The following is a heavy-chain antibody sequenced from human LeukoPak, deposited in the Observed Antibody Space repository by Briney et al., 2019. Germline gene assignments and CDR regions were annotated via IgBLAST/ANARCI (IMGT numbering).Heavy chain of an antibody. CDR1: GFTFSSYA. CDR3: AKVAYCGGDCYYDY. CDR2: ISGSGGST. D-gene: IGHD2-21*02. Sequence: SGGSLRLSRAASGFTFSSYAMSWVRQAPGKGLEWVSAISGSGGSTYYADSVKGRFTISRDNSKNTLYLQMNSLRAEDTAVYYCAKVAYCGGDCYYDYWGQGTLVTVSS. V-gene: IGHV3-23*01. J-gene: IGHJ4*02.